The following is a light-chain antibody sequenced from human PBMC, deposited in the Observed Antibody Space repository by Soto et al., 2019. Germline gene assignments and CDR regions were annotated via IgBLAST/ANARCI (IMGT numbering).Light chain of an antibody. J-gene: IGKJ1*01. CDR2: GAS. V-gene: IGKV3-20*01. CDR1: QSVSNSY. Sequence: EIVLTQSPGTLSLSPGESATLSCRASQSVSNSYLAWYQQKPGQAPSLLIYGASSRATGIPDRFSSSGSGTAFTHNINRLEAEDFAVYFCRQYDSSPRTFGQGTKVEI. CDR3: RQYDSSPRT.